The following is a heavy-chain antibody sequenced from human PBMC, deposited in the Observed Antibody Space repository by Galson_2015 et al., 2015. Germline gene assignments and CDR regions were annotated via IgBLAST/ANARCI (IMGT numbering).Heavy chain of an antibody. Sequence: SLRLSCAASGFTFSSYAMHWVRQAPGKGLEWVAVISYDGSNKYYADSVKGRFTISGDNSKNTLYLQMNSLRAEDTAVYYCARGGGAARLDAFDIWGQGTMVTVSS. CDR2: ISYDGSNK. CDR1: GFTFSSYA. J-gene: IGHJ3*02. CDR3: ARGGGAARLDAFDI. D-gene: IGHD6-6*01. V-gene: IGHV3-30*01.